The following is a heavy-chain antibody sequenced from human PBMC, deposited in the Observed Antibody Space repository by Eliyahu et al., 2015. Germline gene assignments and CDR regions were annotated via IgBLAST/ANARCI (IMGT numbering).Heavy chain of an antibody. Sequence: EVQLVESGGGLVKPGGSLRLSCAASGFXFSSYXMNWVRQAPGKGLEWVSSISSSSSYIYYADSVKGRFTISRDNAKNSLYLQMNSLRAEDTAVYYCARGRGYSYGLYYFDYWGQGTLVTVSS. J-gene: IGHJ4*02. V-gene: IGHV3-21*01. D-gene: IGHD5-18*01. CDR3: ARGRGYSYGLYYFDY. CDR1: GFXFSSYX. CDR2: ISSSSSYI.